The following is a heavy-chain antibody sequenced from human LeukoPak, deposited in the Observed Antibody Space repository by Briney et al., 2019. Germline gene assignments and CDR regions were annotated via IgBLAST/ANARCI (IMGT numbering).Heavy chain of an antibody. V-gene: IGHV3-23*01. D-gene: IGHD3-10*01. CDR3: AKLSEGSGY. CDR1: RFTFRSYA. Sequence: AGGSLRLSCAASRFTFRSYAMNWVRQAPGKGLEWVSAISGSGGSTYYADSVKGRFTISRDNSKNTLYLQMNSLRAEDTAVYYCAKLSEGSGYWGQGTLVTVSS. J-gene: IGHJ4*02. CDR2: ISGSGGST.